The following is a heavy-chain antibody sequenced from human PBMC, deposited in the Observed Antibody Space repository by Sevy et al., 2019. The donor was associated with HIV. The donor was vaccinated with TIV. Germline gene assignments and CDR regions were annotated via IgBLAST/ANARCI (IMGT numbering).Heavy chain of an antibody. CDR2: INGRGGST. CDR3: TRPSPRIAAAASAFYDN. CDR1: GYSFSSYA. J-gene: IGHJ4*02. D-gene: IGHD6-13*01. Sequence: GGSLRLSCVVSGYSFSSYAISWVRQAPGKGLEWVSTINGRGGSTHYADSVKGRFTMSRDNPKNTLFLQMINLRVDDTAIYYCTRPSPRIAAAASAFYDNWGQGTLVTVSS. V-gene: IGHV3-23*01.